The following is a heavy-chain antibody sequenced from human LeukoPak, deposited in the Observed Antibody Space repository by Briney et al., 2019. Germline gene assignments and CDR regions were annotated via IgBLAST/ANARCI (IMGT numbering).Heavy chain of an antibody. J-gene: IGHJ6*03. D-gene: IGHD1-26*01. Sequence: SETLSLTCTVSSGSIRSYNWNWIRQPPGKGLEWIGYVSETGSTNYNSSLENRVTLSLDTSKSQISLNLRSATVADTAVYYCARQDALGKFPPPYYMDVWGKGTTVIVS. CDR3: ARQDALGKFPPPYYMDV. CDR1: SGSIRSYN. V-gene: IGHV4-59*08. CDR2: VSETGST.